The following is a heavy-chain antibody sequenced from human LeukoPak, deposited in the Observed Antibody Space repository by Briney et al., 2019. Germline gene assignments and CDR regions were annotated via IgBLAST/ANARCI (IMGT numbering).Heavy chain of an antibody. CDR1: GGSFSGYY. CDR3: ARGLGPYSSSWYPSAYNWFDP. CDR2: INHSGST. Sequence: SSETLSLTCAVYGGSFSGYYWSWIRQPPGKGLEWIGEINHSGSTNYNPSLKSRVTISVDTSKNQFSLKLSSVTAADTAVYYCARGLGPYSSSWYPSAYNWFDPWGQGTLVTVSS. J-gene: IGHJ5*02. V-gene: IGHV4-34*01. D-gene: IGHD6-13*01.